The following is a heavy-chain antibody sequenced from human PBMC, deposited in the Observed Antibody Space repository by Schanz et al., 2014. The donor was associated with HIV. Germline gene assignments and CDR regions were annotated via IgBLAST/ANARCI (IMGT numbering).Heavy chain of an antibody. V-gene: IGHV3-23*01. CDR1: GFTFNNYA. CDR3: VKAYSSGFSGAGS. Sequence: EVQLLQSGGGLVQPGGSLRLSCAASGFTFNNYAVSWVRQAQGKGLEWLSSISESDGDTYYADSVKGRFTISRDNSRNALYLHMNSLRADDTAIYYCVKAYSSGFSGAGSWGQGALVTVSS. CDR2: ISESDGDT. D-gene: IGHD5-18*01. J-gene: IGHJ5*02.